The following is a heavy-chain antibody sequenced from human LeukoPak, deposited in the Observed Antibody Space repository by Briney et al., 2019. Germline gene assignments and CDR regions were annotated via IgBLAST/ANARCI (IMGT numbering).Heavy chain of an antibody. V-gene: IGHV4-4*07. D-gene: IGHD1-26*01. CDR3: ARVRGSSGSYEYYHYMDV. CDR1: GFAFNYAW. J-gene: IGHJ6*03. Sequence: GSLRLSCAASGFAFNYAWVSWIRQPAGKGLEWIGRIYTSGSTNYNPSLKSRVTMSVDTSKKQFSLKLSSVTAADTAVYYCARVRGSSGSYEYYHYMDVWGKGTTVTISS. CDR2: IYTSGST.